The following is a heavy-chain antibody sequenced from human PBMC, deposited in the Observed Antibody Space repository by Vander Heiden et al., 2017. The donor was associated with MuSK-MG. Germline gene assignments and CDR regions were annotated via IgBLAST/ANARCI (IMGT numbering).Heavy chain of an antibody. D-gene: IGHD3-9*01. CDR3: ARDQPSYFIDYDILTGYSSSPFDY. J-gene: IGHJ4*02. CDR2: ISAYNGNT. Sequence: QVQLVQSGAEVKKPGASVKVSCKASGYTFTSYGISWVRQAPGQGLEWMGWISAYNGNTNYAQKLQGRVTMTTDTSTSTAYMELRSLRSDDTAVYYCARDQPSYFIDYDILTGYSSSPFDYWGQGTLVTVSS. V-gene: IGHV1-18*01. CDR1: GYTFTSYG.